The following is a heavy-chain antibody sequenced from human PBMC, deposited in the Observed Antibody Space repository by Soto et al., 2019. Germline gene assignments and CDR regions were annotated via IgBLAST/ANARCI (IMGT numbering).Heavy chain of an antibody. Sequence: SETLSLTCAVYGGSFSGYYWSWIRQPPGKGLEWIGEINHSGSTNYNPSLKSRVTISVDTSKNQFSLKLSSVTAADTAVYYCARGLRYDSSAPSFAPYYYFDYWGQGTLVTVSS. V-gene: IGHV4-34*01. CDR3: ARGLRYDSSAPSFAPYYYFDY. CDR2: INHSGST. J-gene: IGHJ4*02. D-gene: IGHD3-22*01. CDR1: GGSFSGYY.